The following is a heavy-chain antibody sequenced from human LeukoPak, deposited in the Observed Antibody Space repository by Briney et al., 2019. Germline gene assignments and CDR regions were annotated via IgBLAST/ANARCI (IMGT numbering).Heavy chain of an antibody. CDR2: INPYNGNT. Sequence: GASVKVSCKASGYTFTSYSMNWVRQAPGQGLEWMGWINPYNGNTNYAQKLQGRVTMTTDTSTTTAYMELRSLRSDDTAVYWSGYPIDFDYWGQGTLVTVSS. CDR1: GYTFTSYS. D-gene: IGHD3-3*01. J-gene: IGHJ4*02. CDR3: GYPIDFDY. V-gene: IGHV1-18*01.